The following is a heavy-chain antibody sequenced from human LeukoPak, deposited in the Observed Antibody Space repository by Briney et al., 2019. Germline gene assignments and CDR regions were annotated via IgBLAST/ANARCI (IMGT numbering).Heavy chain of an antibody. CDR1: RFTFSSYW. D-gene: IGHD4-11*01. J-gene: IGHJ6*03. V-gene: IGHV3-7*01. Sequence: GGSLRLSCAASRFTFSSYWMSWVRQAPGKGLEWVANIKQDGSEKYYVDSVKGRFTISRDNAKNSLYLQMNSLRAEDTAVYYCAKDATAVIGTVYMDVWGKGTTVTISS. CDR3: AKDATAVIGTVYMDV. CDR2: IKQDGSEK.